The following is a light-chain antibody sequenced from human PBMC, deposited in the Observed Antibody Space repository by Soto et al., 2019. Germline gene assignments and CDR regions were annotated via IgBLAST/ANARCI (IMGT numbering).Light chain of an antibody. V-gene: IGKV1-5*01. CDR2: DVS. CDR1: QTVERW. J-gene: IGKJ2*01. CDR3: QQYKDYVYT. Sequence: DIQMTQSPSTLSASVGDRVIITCRASQTVERWMAWYQQKPGKAPKLLISDVSTLERGVPSRFSGSGSATEFTITSSGLQADDFATYYCQQYKDYVYTFGQGTKVESK.